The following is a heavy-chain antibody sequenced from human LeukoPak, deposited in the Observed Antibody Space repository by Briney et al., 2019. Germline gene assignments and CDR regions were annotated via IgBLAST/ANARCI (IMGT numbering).Heavy chain of an antibody. V-gene: IGHV3-23*01. Sequence: PGGSLRLSCAASGITFSRFAMSWVRQAPGKGLEWVSVVSESGDSTHYAESVKGRFTISRDNSKNTLYLQMNSLRAEDTAVYYCALGTTIFGVGDYWGQGTLVTVSS. CDR1: GITFSRFA. CDR3: ALGTTIFGVGDY. CDR2: VSESGDST. D-gene: IGHD3-3*01. J-gene: IGHJ4*02.